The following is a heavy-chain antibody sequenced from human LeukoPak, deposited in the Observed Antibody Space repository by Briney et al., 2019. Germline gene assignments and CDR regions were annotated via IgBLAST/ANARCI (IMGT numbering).Heavy chain of an antibody. CDR3: ARVNGGATDFDY. Sequence: GGSLRLSCAASGFTFSSYGMHWVRQAPGKGLEWVSSISSSSSYIYYADSVKGRFTISRDNAKNSLYLQMNSLRAEDTAVYYCARVNGGATDFDYWGQGTLVTVSS. CDR1: GFTFSSYG. J-gene: IGHJ4*02. V-gene: IGHV3-21*01. CDR2: ISSSSSYI. D-gene: IGHD1-26*01.